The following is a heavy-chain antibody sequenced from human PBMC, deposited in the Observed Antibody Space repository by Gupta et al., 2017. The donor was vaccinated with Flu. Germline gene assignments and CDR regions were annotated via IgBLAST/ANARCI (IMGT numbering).Heavy chain of an antibody. CDR3: APAAPNFDY. J-gene: IGHJ4*02. D-gene: IGHD2-15*01. CDR2: ISSSGSTI. Sequence: WGRQAPRKGLEWLSYISSSGSTIYYADSVKGRFTISRDDAKDSLYLQMNSLRAEDTAVYYCAPAAPNFDYWGQGALVAVSS. V-gene: IGHV3-48*03.